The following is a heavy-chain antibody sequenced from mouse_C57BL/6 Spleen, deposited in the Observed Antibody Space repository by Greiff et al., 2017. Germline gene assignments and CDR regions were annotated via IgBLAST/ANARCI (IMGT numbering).Heavy chain of an antibody. CDR1: GFTFSSYA. Sequence: EVKVVESGEGLVKPGGSLKLSCAASGFTFSSYAMSWVRQTPEKRLEWVAYISSGGDYIYYADTVKGRFTISRDNARNTLYLQMSSLKSEDTAMYYCTRAPYYSNYFDYWGQGTTLTVSS. D-gene: IGHD2-5*01. CDR3: TRAPYYSNYFDY. CDR2: ISSGGDYI. V-gene: IGHV5-9-1*02. J-gene: IGHJ2*01.